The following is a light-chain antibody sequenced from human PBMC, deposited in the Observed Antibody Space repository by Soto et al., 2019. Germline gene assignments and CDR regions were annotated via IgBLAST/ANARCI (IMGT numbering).Light chain of an antibody. V-gene: IGKV1-39*01. J-gene: IGKJ2*01. Sequence: IHMTQSPSSLSASVGDRITVTCRASQRITTYVNWYQLKPGEAPKLLISTSGTLQRGVPSRFSGSGSGTDFPLTITRLQPADFATYFCQQTYSPPYTFGQGTKLEIK. CDR3: QQTYSPPYT. CDR1: QRITTY. CDR2: TSG.